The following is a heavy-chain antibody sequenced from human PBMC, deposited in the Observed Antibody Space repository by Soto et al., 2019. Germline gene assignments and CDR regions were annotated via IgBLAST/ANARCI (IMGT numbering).Heavy chain of an antibody. D-gene: IGHD3-10*01. CDR3: ARRIKAGSGSYYNSVGDNWFDP. CDR1: GYSFTSYW. CDR2: IYPGDSDT. J-gene: IGHJ5*02. Sequence: GESLKISCKGSGYSFTSYWIGWVRQMPGKGLKWMGIIYPGDSDTRYSPSFQGQVTISADKSISTAYLQWSSLKASDTAMYYCARRIKAGSGSYYNSVGDNWFDPWGQGTLVTVPQ. V-gene: IGHV5-51*01.